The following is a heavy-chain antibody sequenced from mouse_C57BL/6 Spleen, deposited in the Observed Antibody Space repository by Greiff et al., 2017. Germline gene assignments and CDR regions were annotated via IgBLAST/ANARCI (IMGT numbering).Heavy chain of an antibody. V-gene: IGHV1-55*01. CDR1: GYTFTSYW. CDR2: IYPGCGST. CDR3: ARKNYGSSHFAY. D-gene: IGHD1-1*01. Sequence: VQLQQPGAELVKPGASVKMSCKASGYTFTSYWITWVKQRPGQGLEWIGDIYPGCGSTNYNEKFKSKATLTVDTSSSTAYMQLSSLTSEDSAVYYCARKNYGSSHFAYWGQGTLVTVSA. J-gene: IGHJ3*01.